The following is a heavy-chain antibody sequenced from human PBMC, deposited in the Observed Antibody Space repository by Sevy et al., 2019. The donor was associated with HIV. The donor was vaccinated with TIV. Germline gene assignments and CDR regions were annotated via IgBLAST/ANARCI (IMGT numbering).Heavy chain of an antibody. V-gene: IGHV3-21*01. Sequence: GGSLRLSCAASGFTFSSYSMNWVRQAPGKGLEWVSSISSSSSYIYYADSVKGRFTISSDNAKNSLYLQMNSLRADDTAVYYCARGGRDFWSGYYLYYFDYWGQGTLVTVSS. CDR2: ISSSSSYI. J-gene: IGHJ4*02. CDR1: GFTFSSYS. CDR3: ARGGRDFWSGYYLYYFDY. D-gene: IGHD3-3*01.